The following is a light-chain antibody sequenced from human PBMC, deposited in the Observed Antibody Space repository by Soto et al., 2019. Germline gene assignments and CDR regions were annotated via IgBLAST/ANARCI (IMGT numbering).Light chain of an antibody. CDR2: GAS. V-gene: IGKV1-39*01. J-gene: IGKJ2*01. CDR3: QQSHSTPYT. CDR1: QSISSY. Sequence: DIQMTQSPSSLSASVGDRVTITCRASQSISSYLHWYQHKSGKAPKLLIYGASRLHSGVPSRFSGSGSGTDFTLTISSLQPEDFATYYCQQSHSTPYTFGQGTKMEIK.